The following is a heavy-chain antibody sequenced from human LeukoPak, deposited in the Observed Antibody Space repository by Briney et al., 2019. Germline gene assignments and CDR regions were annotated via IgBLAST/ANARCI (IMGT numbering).Heavy chain of an antibody. D-gene: IGHD6-13*01. CDR2: INPNSGGT. CDR3: ARGGSSLNYFDY. Sequence: ASVKVSCKASGYTFTGYYMHWVRQAPGQGLEWMGWINPNSGGTNYAQKVQGRVTMTRDTSISTAYMELSRLRSDDTAVYYCARGGSSLNYFDYWGQGTLVTVSS. J-gene: IGHJ4*02. CDR1: GYTFTGYY. V-gene: IGHV1-2*02.